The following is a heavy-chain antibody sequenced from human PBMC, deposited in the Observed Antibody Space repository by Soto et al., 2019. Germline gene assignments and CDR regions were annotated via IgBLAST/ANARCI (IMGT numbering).Heavy chain of an antibody. CDR1: GGSISSGDYY. Sequence: SETLSLTCTVSGGSISSGDYYWSWIRQPPGKGLEWIGYIYYSGSTYYNPSLKSRVTISVDTSKNQFSLKLSSVTAAATAVYYCARSRLGVYGVENWGQGTLVTVSS. V-gene: IGHV4-30-4*01. CDR3: ARSRLGVYGVEN. D-gene: IGHD4-17*01. J-gene: IGHJ4*02. CDR2: IYYSGST.